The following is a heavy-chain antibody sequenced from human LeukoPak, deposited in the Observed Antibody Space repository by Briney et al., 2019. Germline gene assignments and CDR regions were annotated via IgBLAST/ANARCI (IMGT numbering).Heavy chain of an antibody. CDR3: ARDEITYYYDSSGLAGMDV. J-gene: IGHJ6*02. V-gene: IGHV3-48*01. CDR2: ISSSSSTI. D-gene: IGHD3-22*01. CDR1: GFTFSSYS. Sequence: GGSLRLSCAASGFTFSSYSMNWVRQAPGKGLEWVSYISSSSSTIYYADSVKGRFTISRDNAKNSLYLQMNSLRAEDTAVYYCARDEITYYYDSSGLAGMDVWGQGTTVTVSS.